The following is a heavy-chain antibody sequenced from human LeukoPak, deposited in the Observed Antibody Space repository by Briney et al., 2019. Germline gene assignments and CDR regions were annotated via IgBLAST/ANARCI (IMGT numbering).Heavy chain of an antibody. CDR3: ARVKDRTYYDILTGSNYYYYMDV. V-gene: IGHV3-48*03. CDR1: GFTFSSYE. Sequence: GGSLRLSCAASGFTFSSYEMNWVRQAPGKGLEWVSYISSSGSTIYYADSVKGRFTISRDNAKNSLYLQMNSLRAEDTAVYYCARVKDRTYYDILTGSNYYYYMDVWGKGTTVTVSS. J-gene: IGHJ6*03. D-gene: IGHD3-9*01. CDR2: ISSSGSTI.